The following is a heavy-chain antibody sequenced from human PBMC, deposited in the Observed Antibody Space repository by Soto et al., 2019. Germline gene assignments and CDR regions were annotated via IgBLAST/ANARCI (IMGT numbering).Heavy chain of an antibody. CDR1: GGTFSSYA. V-gene: IGHV1-69*01. CDR2: IIPIFGTA. Sequence: QVQLVQSGAEVKKPGSSVKVSCKASGGTFSSYAISWVRQAPGQGLEWMGGIIPIFGTANYAQKFEGRVTSTADESTGTAYMELSSLRSEDTAVYYCARDSGGTTVGFGMDVWGQGPAVTVSS. CDR3: ARDSGGTTVGFGMDV. J-gene: IGHJ6*02. D-gene: IGHD4-17*01.